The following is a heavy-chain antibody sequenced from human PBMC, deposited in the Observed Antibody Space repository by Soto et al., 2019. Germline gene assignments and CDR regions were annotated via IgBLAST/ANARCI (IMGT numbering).Heavy chain of an antibody. CDR1: GFTFSSYA. Sequence: GGSLRLSCAASGFTFSSYAMSWFRQAPGKGLEWVSAISGSGGSTYYADSVKGRLTISRDNSKNTLYLQMNSLRAEDTAVYYCAGGYSGYDWHYYYYGMDVWGQGTTVTVSS. CDR2: ISGSGGST. V-gene: IGHV3-23*01. D-gene: IGHD5-12*01. CDR3: AGGYSGYDWHYYYYGMDV. J-gene: IGHJ6*02.